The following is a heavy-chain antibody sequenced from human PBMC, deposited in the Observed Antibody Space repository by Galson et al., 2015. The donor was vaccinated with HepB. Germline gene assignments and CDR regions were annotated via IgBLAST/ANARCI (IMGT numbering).Heavy chain of an antibody. Sequence: ALRLSRAASGFAFDSSGLHWGGQAAGLGVEWVAVISYDGSNKYYADSVKGRFTISRDNSKNTLYLQMNSLRAEDTAVYYCAKLYGGNADFDYWGQGTLVTVSS. V-gene: IGHV3-30*18. CDR2: ISYDGSNK. J-gene: IGHJ4*02. D-gene: IGHD4-23*01. CDR1: GFAFDSSG. CDR3: AKLYGGNADFDY.